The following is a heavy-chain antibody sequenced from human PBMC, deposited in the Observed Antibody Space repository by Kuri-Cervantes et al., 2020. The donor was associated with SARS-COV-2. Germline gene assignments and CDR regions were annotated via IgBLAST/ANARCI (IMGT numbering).Heavy chain of an antibody. J-gene: IGHJ6*03. D-gene: IGHD3-10*01. CDR3: AGDHYYYYYMDV. CDR2: ISSSSSTI. Sequence: GGSLRLSCAASGFTFSSYSMNWVRQAPGKGLEWVSYISSSSSTIYYADSVKGRFTISRDNAKNSLYLQMNSLRAEDTAVYYCAGDHYYYYYMDVWGKGTTVTSP. CDR1: GFTFSSYS. V-gene: IGHV3-48*01.